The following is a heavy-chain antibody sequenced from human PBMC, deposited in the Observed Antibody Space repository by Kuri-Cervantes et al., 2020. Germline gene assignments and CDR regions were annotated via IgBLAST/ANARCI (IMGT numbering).Heavy chain of an antibody. J-gene: IGHJ6*02. CDR3: VPFGYGYYYGLDV. Sequence: GESLKISCAASGFTFNNYVMNWVRQAPGKGLEWVSGIRGSDGSTFYADSVKGRCIISRDIPKNTVFLQMSNLRTEDTALYYCVPFGYGYYYGLDVRGQGITVTVSS. CDR1: GFTFNNYV. CDR2: IRGSDGST. V-gene: IGHV3-23*01. D-gene: IGHD5-12*01.